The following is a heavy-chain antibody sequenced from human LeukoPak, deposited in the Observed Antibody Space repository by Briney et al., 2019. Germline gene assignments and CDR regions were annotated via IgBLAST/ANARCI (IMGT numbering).Heavy chain of an antibody. V-gene: IGHV4-39*07. J-gene: IGHJ6*03. CDR3: ARGPHHGYCSSTSCYLSYYYMDV. Sequence: SETLSLTCTVSGGSISSSSYYWGWIRQPPGKGLEWIGSIYYSGSTNYNPSLKSRVTISVDTSKNQFSLKLSSVTAADTAVYYCARGPHHGYCSSTSCYLSYYYMDVWGKGTTVTVSS. CDR2: IYYSGST. CDR1: GGSISSSSYY. D-gene: IGHD2-2*03.